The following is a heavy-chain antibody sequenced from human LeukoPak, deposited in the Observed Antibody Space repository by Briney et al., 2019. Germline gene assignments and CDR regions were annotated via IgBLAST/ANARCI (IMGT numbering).Heavy chain of an antibody. D-gene: IGHD3-16*01. CDR2: INPSGGST. J-gene: IGHJ5*02. V-gene: IGHV1-46*01. CDR3: ARDLGWGSPYPFDP. Sequence: GASVKVSCKASGYTFTSYYMHWVRQTPGQGLEWMGIINPSGGSTSYAQKFQGRVTMTRDTSTSTVYMELSSVTAADTAVYYCARDLGWGSPYPFDPWGQGTLVTVSS. CDR1: GYTFTSYY.